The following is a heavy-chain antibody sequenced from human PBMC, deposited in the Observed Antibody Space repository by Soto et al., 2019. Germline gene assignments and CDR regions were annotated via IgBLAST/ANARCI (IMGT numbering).Heavy chain of an antibody. V-gene: IGHV1-8*02. J-gene: IGHJ4*02. CDR1: GYTFTSYD. CDR2: MTPNSGNT. Sequence: QVQLVQSGAEVKKPGASVKVSCKASGYTFTSYDINWVRQATGQGLEWMGWMTPNSGNTGYAQKFQGRVTMTRHTSRSTAYMELSSLTSEDTAVYYCARTLYGTGSFDHWGQGTLVTVSS. D-gene: IGHD3-10*01. CDR3: ARTLYGTGSFDH.